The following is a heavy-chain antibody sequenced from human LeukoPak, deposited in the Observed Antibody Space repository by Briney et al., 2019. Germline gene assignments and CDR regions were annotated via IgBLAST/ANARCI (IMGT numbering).Heavy chain of an antibody. CDR3: AKRSPFYFDY. D-gene: IGHD1-1*01. CDR1: GFTFSSYS. CDR2: ISSSTSYI. V-gene: IGHV3-21*04. J-gene: IGHJ4*02. Sequence: PGGSLRLSCAASGFTFSSYSFNWVRQAPGKGLEWVSCISSSTSYIYYADSVRGRFTISRDNAKNTLYLQMNSLRAEDTAVYYCAKRSPFYFDYWGQGTLVSVSS.